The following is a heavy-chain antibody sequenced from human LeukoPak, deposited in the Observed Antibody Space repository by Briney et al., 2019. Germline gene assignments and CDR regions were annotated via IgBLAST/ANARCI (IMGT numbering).Heavy chain of an antibody. V-gene: IGHV3-23*01. Sequence: GGSLTLSCAASGFTFSSYAMSWVCQAPAQGLEYISAISSSGDDTLYADSVKGRFTISRDNLKNTLYLQMNSLRAEDTAVYYCAKGQTWASVYFDSWGQGTLVTVSS. CDR3: AKGQTWASVYFDS. CDR1: GFTFSSYA. D-gene: IGHD7-27*01. J-gene: IGHJ4*02. CDR2: ISSSGDDT.